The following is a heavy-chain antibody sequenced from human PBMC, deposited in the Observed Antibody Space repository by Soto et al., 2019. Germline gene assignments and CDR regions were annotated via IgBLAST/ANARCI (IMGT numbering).Heavy chain of an antibody. D-gene: IGHD2-15*01. J-gene: IGHJ4*02. CDR3: AGFVVPASRNGDFDY. V-gene: IGHV4-39*01. CDR1: AMWVRTRYYY. CDR2: IYYSGST. Sequence: SETRPVTYTGCAMWVRTRYYYWGWVRQPPGKGLDWIGNIYYSGSTFYNPSLMSRVTLSVDTSKNQFSLRLNSVTAADTAVYFCAGFVVPASRNGDFDYWGQGTLVTVSS.